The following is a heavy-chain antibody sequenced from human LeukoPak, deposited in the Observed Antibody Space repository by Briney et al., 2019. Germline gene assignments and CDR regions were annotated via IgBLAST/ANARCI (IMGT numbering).Heavy chain of an antibody. V-gene: IGHV4-34*01. J-gene: IGHJ4*02. CDR2: INHSGST. D-gene: IGHD3-16*02. CDR3: ARRYDYVWGSYRPYFDY. CDR1: GGSFSGYY. Sequence: SETLSLTCAVYGGSFSGYYWSWIRQPPGKGLEWIGEINHSGSTNYNPSLKSRVTISVDTSKNQFSLKLSSVTAADTAVYYCARRYDYVWGSYRPYFDYWGQGTLVTVSP.